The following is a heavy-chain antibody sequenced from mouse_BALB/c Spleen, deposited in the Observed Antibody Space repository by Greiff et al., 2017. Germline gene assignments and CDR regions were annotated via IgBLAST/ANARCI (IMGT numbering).Heavy chain of an antibody. Sequence: VQLQQSGAELVRPGASVKLSCKASGYTFTSYWINWVKQRPGQGLEWIGNIYPSDSYTNYNQKFKDKATLTVDKSSSTAYMQLSSPTSEDSAVYYCTRYGNYYFDYWGQGTTLTVSS. CDR1: GYTFTSYW. V-gene: IGHV1-69*02. J-gene: IGHJ2*01. D-gene: IGHD2-1*01. CDR3: TRYGNYYFDY. CDR2: IYPSDSYT.